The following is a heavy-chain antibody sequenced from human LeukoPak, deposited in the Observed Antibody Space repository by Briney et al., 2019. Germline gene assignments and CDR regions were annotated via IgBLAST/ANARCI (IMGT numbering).Heavy chain of an antibody. Sequence: GGSLRLSCVVSGITVSNYAINWVRQAPGKGLEWVSAISGSGGSTYYADSVKGRFTISRDNSKNTLYLQMNSLRAEDTAVYYCAKGRGYSGYDPIDYWGQGTLVTVSS. CDR1: GITVSNYA. V-gene: IGHV3-23*01. CDR3: AKGRGYSGYDPIDY. J-gene: IGHJ4*02. D-gene: IGHD5-12*01. CDR2: ISGSGGST.